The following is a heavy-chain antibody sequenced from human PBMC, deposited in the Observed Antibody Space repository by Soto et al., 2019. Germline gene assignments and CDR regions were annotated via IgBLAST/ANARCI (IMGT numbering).Heavy chain of an antibody. V-gene: IGHV1-69*12. Sequence: QVQLVQSGAEVKKPGSSVKVSCKASGGTFSSNAISWVRQAPGQGLEWMGGISPIFGTANYAQKFQGRVTITANESTSTAYMELSSLRSEDTAVYYCARGVPDNVVLKYFYAMDVWGQGTTVTVSS. CDR3: ARGVPDNVVLKYFYAMDV. J-gene: IGHJ6*02. D-gene: IGHD3-16*01. CDR1: GGTFSSNA. CDR2: ISPIFGTA.